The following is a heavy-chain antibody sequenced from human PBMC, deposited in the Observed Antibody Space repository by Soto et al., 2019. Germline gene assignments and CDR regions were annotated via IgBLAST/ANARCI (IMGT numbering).Heavy chain of an antibody. Sequence: SLRLSCETSGFTFSDYYMTWVRQAPGKGLEWIAYSSSTGAVIYYADSVQGRFTISRDNPKNSLHLQMDSLRPEDTAVYYCARIGEFYGTGSYGNSDVFDIWGQGTLVTVSS. V-gene: IGHV3-11*01. CDR1: GFTFSDYY. D-gene: IGHD3-10*01. CDR3: ARIGEFYGTGSYGNSDVFDI. CDR2: SSSTGAVI. J-gene: IGHJ3*02.